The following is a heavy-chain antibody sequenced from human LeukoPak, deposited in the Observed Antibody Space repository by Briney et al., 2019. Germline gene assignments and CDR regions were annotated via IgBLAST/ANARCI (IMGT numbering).Heavy chain of an antibody. CDR3: ARAPPYGDNDAFDT. V-gene: IGHV3-21*04. D-gene: IGHD4-17*01. J-gene: IGHJ3*02. CDR2: ISSSSSYI. CDR1: GFTFSPYW. Sequence: PGGSLRLSCAASGFTFSPYWMSWVRQGLGKGLEWVSSISSSSSYIYYADSVKGRFTISRDNSKNTLYLQMNSLRAEDTAVYYCARAPPYGDNDAFDTWGQGTMVTVSS.